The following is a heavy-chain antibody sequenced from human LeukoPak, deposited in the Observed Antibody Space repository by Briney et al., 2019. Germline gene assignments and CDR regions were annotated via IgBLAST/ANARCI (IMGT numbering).Heavy chain of an antibody. CDR3: AKDSFTGYNYGKFDS. CDR2: IGAGGTFT. Sequence: PGGSLRLSCTASGFTFSSYAMNWVRQAPGKGLEWVSGIGAGGTFTYYADSVKGRFTISRDQSKNTLYLQMNSLRAEDTAVYYCAKDSFTGYNYGKFDSWGQGTLVTVSS. D-gene: IGHD1-1*01. CDR1: GFTFSSYA. V-gene: IGHV3-23*01. J-gene: IGHJ4*02.